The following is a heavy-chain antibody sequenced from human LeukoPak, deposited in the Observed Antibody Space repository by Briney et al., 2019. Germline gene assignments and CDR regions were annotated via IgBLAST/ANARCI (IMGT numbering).Heavy chain of an antibody. D-gene: IGHD2-15*01. Sequence: PSETLSLTCTVSSGSISSSNYYWSWIRQPAGKGLEWIGRIYTSGSTNYNPSLNSRVTISVDTSKNQFSLKLSSVTAADTAVYYCATPVVVVAATPGGYAFDIWGQGTMVTVSS. CDR2: IYTSGST. V-gene: IGHV4-61*02. CDR3: ATPVVVVAATPGGYAFDI. J-gene: IGHJ3*02. CDR1: SGSISSSNYY.